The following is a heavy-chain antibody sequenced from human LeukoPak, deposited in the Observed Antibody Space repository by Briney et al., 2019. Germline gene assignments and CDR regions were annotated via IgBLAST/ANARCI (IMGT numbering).Heavy chain of an antibody. D-gene: IGHD4-17*01. J-gene: IGHJ6*02. CDR3: ARLVPTVTTWSYYYYGMDV. CDR1: GGSISSGGYS. V-gene: IGHV4-30-2*02. Sequence: SETLSLTSAVSGGSISSGGYSWSWIRQPPGKGLEWIGYIYHSGSTYYNPSLKSRVTISVDRSKNQFSLKLSSVTAADTAVYYCARLVPTVTTWSYYYYGMDVWGQGTTVTVSS. CDR2: IYHSGST.